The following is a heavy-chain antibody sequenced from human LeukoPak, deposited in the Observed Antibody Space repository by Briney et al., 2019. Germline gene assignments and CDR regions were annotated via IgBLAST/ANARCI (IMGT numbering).Heavy chain of an antibody. CDR1: GFTFDDYA. CDR3: ARGGGGSSSCDY. D-gene: IGHD6-13*01. CDR2: ISSSSSYI. Sequence: GGSLRLSCAASGFTFDDYAMHWVRQAPGKGLEWVSSISSSSSYIYYADSVKGRFTISRDNAKNSLYLQMNSLRAEDTAVYYCARGGGGSSSCDYWGQGTLVTVSS. J-gene: IGHJ4*02. V-gene: IGHV3-21*01.